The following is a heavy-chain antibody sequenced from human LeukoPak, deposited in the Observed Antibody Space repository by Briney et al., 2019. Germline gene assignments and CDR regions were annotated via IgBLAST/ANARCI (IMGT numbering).Heavy chain of an antibody. CDR1: GFTFSSYS. V-gene: IGHV3-21*01. CDR3: ARGSPGDYYYYMDV. J-gene: IGHJ6*03. Sequence: GVLRLSCAASGFTFSSYSMNWVRQAPGKGLEWVSSISSSSSYIYYADSVKGRFTISRDNAKNSLYLQMNSLRAEDTAVYYCARGSPGDYYYYMDVWGKGTTVTVSS. CDR2: ISSSSSYI. D-gene: IGHD3-10*01.